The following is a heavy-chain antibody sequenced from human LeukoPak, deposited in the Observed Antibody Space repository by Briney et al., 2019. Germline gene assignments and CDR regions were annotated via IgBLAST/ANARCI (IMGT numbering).Heavy chain of an antibody. Sequence: SVKVSCKXSGGTFSSYAISWVRQAPGQGLEWMGGIIPIFGTANYSQKFQGRVTITADESTSTAYMELSSLRSEDTAVYYCAAQPLGYCSSTSCYTGDYWGQGTLVTVSS. CDR2: IIPIFGTA. CDR1: GGTFSSYA. J-gene: IGHJ4*02. CDR3: AAQPLGYCSSTSCYTGDY. V-gene: IGHV1-69*13. D-gene: IGHD2-2*02.